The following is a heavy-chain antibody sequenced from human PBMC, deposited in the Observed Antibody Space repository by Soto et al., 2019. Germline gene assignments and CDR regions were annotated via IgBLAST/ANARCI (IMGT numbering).Heavy chain of an antibody. J-gene: IGHJ6*02. CDR3: ARCKQKVIHCAMDV. V-gene: IGHV3-33*01. CDR1: GFIFSAYA. Sequence: QVHLVESGGGAVQAGRSLRVSCATSGFIFSAYAMHWVRQAPGKGLEWVAFINFDGSSKFYGDSVKGRFTVSRDNSKNTRFLQLNRLRGEDTAVYYCARCKQKVIHCAMDVWGQGATGTVTS. D-gene: IGHD2-21*01. CDR2: INFDGSSK.